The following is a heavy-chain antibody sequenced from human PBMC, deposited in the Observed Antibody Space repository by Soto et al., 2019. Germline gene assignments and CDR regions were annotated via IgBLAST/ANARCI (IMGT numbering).Heavy chain of an antibody. CDR1: GGSISGYY. V-gene: IGHV4-34*01. CDR3: ARAPYYYYYGMDV. Sequence: SEPLSLTCAVYGGSISGYYWSWIRQPPGKGLEWIGEINHSGSTNYNPSLKSRVTISVDTSKNQFSLKLSSVTAADTAVYYCARAPYYYYYGMDVWGQGTTVTVSS. J-gene: IGHJ6*02. CDR2: INHSGST.